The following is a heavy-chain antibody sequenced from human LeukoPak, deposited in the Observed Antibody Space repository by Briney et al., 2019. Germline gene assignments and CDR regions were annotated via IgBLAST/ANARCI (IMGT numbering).Heavy chain of an antibody. CDR3: ASSSTLRGVMGYYYGMDV. Sequence: GGSLRLSCAASGFTFSDYYMSWIRQAPGKGLEWVSYISSSGSTIYYADSVKGRFTTSRDNAKNSLYLQMNSLRAEDTAVYYCASSSTLRGVMGYYYGMDVWGQGTTVTVSS. V-gene: IGHV3-11*01. CDR2: ISSSGSTI. CDR1: GFTFSDYY. D-gene: IGHD3-10*01. J-gene: IGHJ6*02.